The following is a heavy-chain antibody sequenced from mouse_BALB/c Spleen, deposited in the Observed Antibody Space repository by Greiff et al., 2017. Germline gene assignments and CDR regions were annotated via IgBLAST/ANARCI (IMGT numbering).Heavy chain of an antibody. V-gene: IGHV1-15*01. Sequence: QVQLQQSGAELVRPGASVTLSCKASGYTFTDYEMHWVKQTPVHGLEWIGAIDPETGGTAYNQKFKGKATLTADKSSSTAYMELRSLTSEDSAVYYCTRCSYYGNYGFAYWGQGTLVTVSA. CDR1: GYTFTDYE. J-gene: IGHJ3*01. CDR3: TRCSYYGNYGFAY. D-gene: IGHD2-10*01. CDR2: IDPETGGT.